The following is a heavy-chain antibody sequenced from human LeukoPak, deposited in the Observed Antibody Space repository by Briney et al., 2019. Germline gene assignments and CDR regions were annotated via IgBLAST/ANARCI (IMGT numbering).Heavy chain of an antibody. CDR2: ITPNTGGT. Sequence: ASVKVSCKASGYTFTGYYIHWVRQAPGQGLEWMGWITPNTGGTNYAQRFQGRVTMTRDTSISTAYMELSRLRSDDTAVYYCARAQIPSDAFDIWGQGTMVTVSS. D-gene: IGHD2-21*01. V-gene: IGHV1-2*02. J-gene: IGHJ3*02. CDR3: ARAQIPSDAFDI. CDR1: GYTFTGYY.